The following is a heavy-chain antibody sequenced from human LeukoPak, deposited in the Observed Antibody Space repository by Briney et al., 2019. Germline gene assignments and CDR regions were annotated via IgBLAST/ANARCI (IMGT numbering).Heavy chain of an antibody. Sequence: SETLSLTCTLSGGSINAYWWSWIRQPPGKGLEWIGYISSSGSTNYNPSLKSRVTISLATSKTHFSLNLNSVTAADTAVYYCAGLHFAASEEFDPWGQGIPVTVSS. J-gene: IGHJ5*02. V-gene: IGHV4-59*08. CDR1: GGSINAYW. CDR2: ISSSGST. D-gene: IGHD6-13*01. CDR3: AGLHFAASEEFDP.